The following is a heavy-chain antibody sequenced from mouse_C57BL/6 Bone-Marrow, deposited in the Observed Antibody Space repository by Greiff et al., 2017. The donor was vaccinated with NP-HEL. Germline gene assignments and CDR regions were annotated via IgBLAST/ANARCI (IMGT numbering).Heavy chain of an antibody. V-gene: IGHV1-74*01. D-gene: IGHD2-3*01. CDR3: HVYDGYYENAWFAY. CDR1: GYTFTSYW. CDR2: IHPSDSDT. Sequence: QVQLKQPGAELVKPGASVKVSCKASGYTFTSYWMHWVKQRPGQGLEWIGRIHPSDSDTNYNQKFKGKATLTVDKSSSTAYMQLSSLTSEDSAVYYCHVYDGYYENAWFAYWGRGTLVTVSA. J-gene: IGHJ3*01.